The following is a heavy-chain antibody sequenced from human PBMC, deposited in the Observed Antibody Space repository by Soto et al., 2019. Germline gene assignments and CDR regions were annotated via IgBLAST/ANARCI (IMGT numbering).Heavy chain of an antibody. CDR3: ARDGGRHSGGIDY. Sequence: QVQLVQSGAEVKQPGSSVKVSCKASGGTFSSYSINWVRQAPGQGLEWMGEIIPIFGTANYAQKFQARVTITAHESTGTAYMGLSSLRSEDTAVYYCARDGGRHSGGIDYWGQGTLVTVSS. D-gene: IGHD1-26*01. CDR1: GGTFSSYS. J-gene: IGHJ4*02. CDR2: IIPIFGTA. V-gene: IGHV1-69*01.